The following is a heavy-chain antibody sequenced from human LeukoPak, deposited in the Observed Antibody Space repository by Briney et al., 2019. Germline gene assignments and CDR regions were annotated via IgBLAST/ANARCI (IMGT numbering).Heavy chain of an antibody. CDR1: GGSISSSSYY. Sequence: KTSETLSLTCTVSGGSISSSSYYWGWIRQPPGKGLEWIGSIYYSGSTYYNPSLKSRVTISVDTSKNQFSLKLSSVTAADTAVYYCASIRYYDSSFDYWGQGTLVTVSS. V-gene: IGHV4-39*01. CDR3: ASIRYYDSSFDY. J-gene: IGHJ4*02. D-gene: IGHD3-22*01. CDR2: IYYSGST.